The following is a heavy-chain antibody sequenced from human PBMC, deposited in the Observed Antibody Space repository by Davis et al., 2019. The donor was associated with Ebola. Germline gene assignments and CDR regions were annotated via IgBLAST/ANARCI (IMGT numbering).Heavy chain of an antibody. J-gene: IGHJ5*02. Sequence: PSETLSLTCAVSGGSISSSNWWSWVRQPPGKGLEWIGEIYHSGSTNYNPSLKSRVTISVDTSKNQSSLKLSSVTAADTAVYYCARAPGFRRAVFDPWGQGTLVTVSS. CDR2: IYHSGST. V-gene: IGHV4-4*02. CDR3: ARAPGFRRAVFDP. CDR1: GGSISSSNW. D-gene: IGHD6-19*01.